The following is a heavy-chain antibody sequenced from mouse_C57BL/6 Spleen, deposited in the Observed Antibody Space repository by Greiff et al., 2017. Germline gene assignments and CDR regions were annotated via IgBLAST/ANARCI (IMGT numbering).Heavy chain of an antibody. V-gene: IGHV1-26*01. CDR2: INPNNGGT. CDR3: AKRGFIYDGYLYYFDY. Sequence: VQLQQSGPELVKPGASVKISCKASGYTFTDYYMNWVKQSHGKSLEWIGDINPNNGGTSYNQKFKGKATLTVDKSSSTAYMELRSLTSEDSAVYYCAKRGFIYDGYLYYFDYWGQGTTLTVSS. CDR1: GYTFTDYY. J-gene: IGHJ2*01. D-gene: IGHD2-3*01.